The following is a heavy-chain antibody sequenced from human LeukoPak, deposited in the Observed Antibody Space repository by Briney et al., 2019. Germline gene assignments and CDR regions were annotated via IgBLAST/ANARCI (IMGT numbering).Heavy chain of an antibody. D-gene: IGHD4-11*01. V-gene: IGHV1-69*13. Sequence: GASVKVSCKASGGTFSSYAISWVRQAPGQGLEWMGGIIPIFGTANYAQKFQGRVTITADESTSTAYMELSSLRSEDTAVYYCARGGTVTSPHYYYYYMDVWGKGTTVTASS. J-gene: IGHJ6*03. CDR2: IIPIFGTA. CDR1: GGTFSSYA. CDR3: ARGGTVTSPHYYYYYMDV.